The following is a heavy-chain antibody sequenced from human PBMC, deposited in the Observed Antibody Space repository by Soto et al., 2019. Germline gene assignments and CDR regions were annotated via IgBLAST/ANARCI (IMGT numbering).Heavy chain of an antibody. V-gene: IGHV3-74*01. J-gene: IGHJ4*02. CDR1: AFTLRSYW. D-gene: IGHD6-13*01. CDR3: LRDSVGSSWPTPYDY. CDR2: INVDGSRI. Sequence: GGSMRLSCAASAFTLRSYWMHWVRQAPREGLLWVSRINVDGSRITYADSVTGRFTISRDNAKNTVYLQMNSLRAEDTAVYYCLRDSVGSSWPTPYDYWGPGTLGTV.